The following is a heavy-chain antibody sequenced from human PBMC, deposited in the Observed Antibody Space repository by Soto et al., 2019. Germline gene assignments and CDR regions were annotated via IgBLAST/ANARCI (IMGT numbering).Heavy chain of an antibody. J-gene: IGHJ5*02. CDR3: ARERYYYDSSGYYQPHWFDP. V-gene: IGHV1-69*01. CDR1: GGTFSSYA. D-gene: IGHD3-22*01. CDR2: IIPIFGTA. Sequence: QVQLVQSGAEVKKPGSSVKVSCKASGGTFSSYAISWVRQAPGQGLEWMGGIIPIFGTANYAQKFQGRVTITADESTSTAYMELSSLRSEDTAVYYCARERYYYDSSGYYQPHWFDPWGQGTLVTVSS.